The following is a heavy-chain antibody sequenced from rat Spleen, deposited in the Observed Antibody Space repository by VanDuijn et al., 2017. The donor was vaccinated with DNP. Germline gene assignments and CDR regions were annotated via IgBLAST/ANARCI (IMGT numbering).Heavy chain of an antibody. D-gene: IGHD1-12*02. CDR2: ISNTGDHT. Sequence: EVQLVESGGGPVQPGRSLKLSCVASGFIFSNYWMTWIRQAPGKGLEWVASISNTGDHTYYSDSVKGRFSLSRDNAKSTLYLQVNSLRSEDTATYYCATPRSGLGMMVLITTYPFDYWGQGVMVTVSS. J-gene: IGHJ2*01. V-gene: IGHV5-31*01. CDR3: ATPRSGLGMMVLITTYPFDY. CDR1: GFIFSNYW.